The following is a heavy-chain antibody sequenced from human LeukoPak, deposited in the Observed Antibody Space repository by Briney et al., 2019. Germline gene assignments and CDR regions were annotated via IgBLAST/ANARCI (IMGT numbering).Heavy chain of an antibody. CDR3: ARALTVTTFYYYYGMDV. Sequence: ETLSLTCTVSGGSISSYYWSWIRQPAGKGLEWIGRIYTSGGTNYNPSLKSRVTMSVDTSKNQFFLKLSSVTAADTAVYYCARALTVTTFYYYYGMDVWGQGTTVTVSS. CDR1: GGSISSYY. V-gene: IGHV4-4*07. J-gene: IGHJ6*02. D-gene: IGHD4-17*01. CDR2: IYTSGGT.